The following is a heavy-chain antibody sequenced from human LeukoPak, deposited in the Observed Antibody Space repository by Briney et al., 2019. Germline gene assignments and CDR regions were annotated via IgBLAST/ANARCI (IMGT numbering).Heavy chain of an antibody. CDR2: ISAYNGNT. Sequence: ASVKVSCKASGYTFTSYGISWVRQAPGQGLEWMGWISAYNGNTNYAQKLQGRVTMTTDTSTSTAYMELRSLRSDDTAVYYCARDHVVVAAATYYYYYMDVSGKGTTVTASS. CDR3: ARDHVVVAAATYYYYYMDV. D-gene: IGHD2-15*01. CDR1: GYTFTSYG. V-gene: IGHV1-18*01. J-gene: IGHJ6*03.